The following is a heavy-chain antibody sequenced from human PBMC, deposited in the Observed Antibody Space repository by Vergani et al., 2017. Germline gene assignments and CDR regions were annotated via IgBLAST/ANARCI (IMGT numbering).Heavy chain of an antibody. D-gene: IGHD5-24*01. J-gene: IGHJ5*01. Sequence: EVDLVESGGGLAQPGGSLRLSCEASGITFWKFGMHWVRQGPGKGLEWVSGISWNSGAVDYADSVRGRFTISRDNAKNSLFLEMNSLRADDTAVYYCVRGGLATIYNWFDPWGQGTRVTVSS. CDR2: ISWNSGAV. CDR3: VRGGLATIYNWFDP. V-gene: IGHV3-9*01. CDR1: GITFWKFG.